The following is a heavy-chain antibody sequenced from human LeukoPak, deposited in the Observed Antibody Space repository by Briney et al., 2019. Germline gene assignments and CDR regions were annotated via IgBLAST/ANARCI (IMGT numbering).Heavy chain of an antibody. J-gene: IGHJ4*02. CDR3: ARDGRELLDY. Sequence: GGSLRLSCAASGFTFSSYAMHWVRQAPGKGLEWVAVISYDGSNKYYADSVKGRFTISRDNSKNTLYLQMNSLRADDTAVYYCARDGRELLDYWGQGTLVTVSS. D-gene: IGHD1-26*01. CDR1: GFTFSSYA. V-gene: IGHV3-30*04. CDR2: ISYDGSNK.